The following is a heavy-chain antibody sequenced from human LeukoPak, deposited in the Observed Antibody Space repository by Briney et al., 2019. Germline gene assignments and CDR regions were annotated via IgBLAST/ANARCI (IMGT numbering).Heavy chain of an antibody. CDR3: ARVGDCSGGSCYAFDY. D-gene: IGHD2-15*01. CDR1: GGSISSGGYY. J-gene: IGHJ4*02. CDR2: IYYSGST. V-gene: IGHV4-31*03. Sequence: SQTLSLTCTVSGGSISSGGYYWSWIRQHPGKGLEWIGYIYYSGSTYYNPSLKSRVTISVDTSKNQFSLKLSSVTAADTAVYYCARVGDCSGGSCYAFDYWGQGTLVTASS.